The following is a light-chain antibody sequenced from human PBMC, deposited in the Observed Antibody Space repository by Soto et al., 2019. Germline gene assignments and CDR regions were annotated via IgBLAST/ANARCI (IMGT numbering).Light chain of an antibody. CDR2: AAS. CDR3: QQYGSSLTWT. J-gene: IGKJ1*01. Sequence: EVVLTQSPGTVSLSPGERVTLSCRASQSVISNYLAWYQQRPGQAPRLLIYAASSRATGIPDRFSGSGSGTEFTLSSSSLEPEDFAVYYCQQYGSSLTWTFGQGTNVEMK. CDR1: QSVISNY. V-gene: IGKV3-20*01.